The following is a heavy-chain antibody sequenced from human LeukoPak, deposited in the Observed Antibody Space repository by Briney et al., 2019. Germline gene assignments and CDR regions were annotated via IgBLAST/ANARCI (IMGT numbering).Heavy chain of an antibody. CDR1: GFTFSSYW. CDR3: ARVNPLWFGDN. J-gene: IGHJ4*02. D-gene: IGHD3-10*01. Sequence: GGSLRLSCAASGFTFSSYWMSWVRQAPGKGLEWVSYISSSGSTIYYADSVKGRFTISRDNAKNSLYLQMNSLRAEDTAVYYCARVNPLWFGDNWGQGTLVTVSS. V-gene: IGHV3-48*04. CDR2: ISSSGSTI.